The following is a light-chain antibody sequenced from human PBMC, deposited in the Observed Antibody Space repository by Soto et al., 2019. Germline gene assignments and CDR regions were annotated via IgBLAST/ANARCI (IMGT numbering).Light chain of an antibody. CDR2: GAS. Sequence: EIVLTQSPATLSLSPGERATLSCRASQSVSSSYLAWYQQKPGQAPRLLIYGASSRATGIPDRFSGSGSGTDFTLTISSLQPDDFATYYCQQYNGYRWTFGQGTKVDNK. CDR1: QSVSSSY. V-gene: IGKV3-20*01. CDR3: QQYNGYRWT. J-gene: IGKJ1*01.